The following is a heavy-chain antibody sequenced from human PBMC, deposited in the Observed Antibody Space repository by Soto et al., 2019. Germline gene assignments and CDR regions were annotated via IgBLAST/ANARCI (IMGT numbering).Heavy chain of an antibody. Sequence: QVQLVQPGAEVKKPGASVKFSCKASGYIFTNFYIHWVRQAPGQGLEWIGIINPNGGSTNYAQNFQGRVTMTRDTSTITVYMDLSSLRSEDTVVYYCTRGLASGDYWGQGTLITVSS. V-gene: IGHV1-46*03. D-gene: IGHD6-6*01. CDR2: INPNGGST. J-gene: IGHJ4*02. CDR3: TRGLASGDY. CDR1: GYIFTNFY.